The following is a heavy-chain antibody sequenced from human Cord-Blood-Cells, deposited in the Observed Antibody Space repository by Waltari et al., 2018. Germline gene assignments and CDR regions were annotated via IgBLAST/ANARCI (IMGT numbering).Heavy chain of an antibody. CDR2: IYYSGST. J-gene: IGHJ4*02. V-gene: IGHV4-61*01. Sequence: QVHPQEPRPGLAKPSEPPSPTCSASAGSVSSGSYYWTWTRQPPGQGLEWIGYIYYSGSTNYNPSLKGRVTISVDTSKSQFSLKLSSVTAADTAVYYCARPWDYWGQGTLVTVSS. CDR3: ARPWDY. CDR1: AGSVSSGSYY.